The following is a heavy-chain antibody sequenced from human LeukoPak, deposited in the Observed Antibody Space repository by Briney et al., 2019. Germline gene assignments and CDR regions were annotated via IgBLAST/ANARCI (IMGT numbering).Heavy chain of an antibody. J-gene: IGHJ4*02. Sequence: GGSLRLSCAAFGFTFSSDAMSWVRQAPGKGLEWVSAISGSGGSTYYADSVKGRFTISRDNSKNTLYLQMNSLRAEDTAVYYCARDKGGYSNLFYFDYWGQGTLVTVSS. CDR2: ISGSGGST. D-gene: IGHD4-4*01. CDR3: ARDKGGYSNLFYFDY. V-gene: IGHV3-23*01. CDR1: GFTFSSDA.